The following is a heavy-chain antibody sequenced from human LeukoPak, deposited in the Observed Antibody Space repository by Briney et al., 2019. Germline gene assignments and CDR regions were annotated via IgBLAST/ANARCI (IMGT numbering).Heavy chain of an antibody. CDR3: ASGKETSMAQGY. D-gene: IGHD5-18*01. V-gene: IGHV3-53*01. CDR2: IYSGGSI. J-gene: IGHJ4*02. CDR1: GFTVSSNY. Sequence: GGSLRLSCAVSGFTVSSNYMTWVRQAPGKGLEWVSVIYSGGSIYYADSVKGRFTISRDISKNTVDLQLNSLRAEDTAVYYCASGKETSMAQGYWGQGTLVTASS.